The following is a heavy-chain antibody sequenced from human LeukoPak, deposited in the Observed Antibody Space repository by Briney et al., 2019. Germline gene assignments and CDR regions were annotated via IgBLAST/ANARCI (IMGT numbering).Heavy chain of an antibody. CDR3: ASLGYSYGYFYYYGMDV. J-gene: IGHJ6*02. D-gene: IGHD5-18*01. CDR1: GYTFTGYY. V-gene: IGHV1-2*02. CDR2: INPNSGGT. Sequence: ASEKVSRKASGYTFTGYYMHWVRQAPGQGLEWMGWINPNSGGTNYAQKFQGRVTMTRDTSISTAYMELSRLRSDDTAVYYCASLGYSYGYFYYYGMDVWGQGTTVTVSS.